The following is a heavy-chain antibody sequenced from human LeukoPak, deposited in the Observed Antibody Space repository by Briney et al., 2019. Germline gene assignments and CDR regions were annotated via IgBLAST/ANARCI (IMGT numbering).Heavy chain of an antibody. Sequence: VSVKVSCKASGYTFTSYYMHWVRQAPGQGLEWMGIINPSGGSTSYAQKFQGRVTMTRDTSTSTVYMELSSLRSEDTAVYYCAREGVGATTIGSNWFDPWGQGTLVTVSS. CDR2: INPSGGST. J-gene: IGHJ5*02. V-gene: IGHV1-46*01. CDR1: GYTFTSYY. D-gene: IGHD1-26*01. CDR3: AREGVGATTIGSNWFDP.